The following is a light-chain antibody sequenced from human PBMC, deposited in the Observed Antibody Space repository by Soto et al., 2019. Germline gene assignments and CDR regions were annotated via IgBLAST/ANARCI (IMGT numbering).Light chain of an antibody. Sequence: ENIVTMTFLASQNINIWLAWYQQKPGKAPKLLIFDAYSLESGVPSRFSGSGSGTEFTLPLSSLQPYDFATYYGQQYNSYALTFGGGTQVDIK. CDR2: DAY. V-gene: IGKV1-5*01. CDR1: QNINIW. CDR3: QQYNSYALT. J-gene: IGKJ4*01.